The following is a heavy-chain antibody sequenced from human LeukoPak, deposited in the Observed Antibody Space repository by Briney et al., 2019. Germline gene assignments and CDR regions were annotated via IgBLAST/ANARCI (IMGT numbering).Heavy chain of an antibody. CDR3: ARDRGVQGAFDI. CDR1: GYTFTGYY. J-gene: IGHJ3*02. V-gene: IGHV1-18*04. Sequence: GASVKVSCKASGYTFTGYYMHWVRQAPGQGLEWMGWISDYNGNTNYAQKLQGRVTMTTDTSTSTDYMELRSLRSDDTAVYYCARDRGVQGAFDIWGQGTMVAVSS. D-gene: IGHD3-10*01. CDR2: ISDYNGNT.